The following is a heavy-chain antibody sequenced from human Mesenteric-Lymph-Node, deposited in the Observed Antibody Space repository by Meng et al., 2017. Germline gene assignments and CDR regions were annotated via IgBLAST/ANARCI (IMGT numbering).Heavy chain of an antibody. CDR2: ISYDESNK. V-gene: IGHV3-30*01. Sequence: QWHVVESGGGVVQPGRSLRLYCAASGFTFSSYGIHWDRQAPGKGLEWVAVISYDESNKYYAATVKGRFTISRDNSKNTLYLQINSLRAEDTAVYYCASSGAAGTSDYWGQGPLVTVSS. J-gene: IGHJ4*02. CDR1: GFTFSSYG. CDR3: ASSGAAGTSDY. D-gene: IGHD6-13*01.